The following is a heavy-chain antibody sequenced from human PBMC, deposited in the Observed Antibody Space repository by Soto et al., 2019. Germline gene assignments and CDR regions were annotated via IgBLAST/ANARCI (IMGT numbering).Heavy chain of an antibody. D-gene: IGHD3-10*01. CDR2: IYYIGST. CDR3: ARKVVTTIRGVASGYMVV. J-gene: IGHJ6*04. CDR1: GGSISSYY. Sequence: SQTLSLTCTVSGGSISSYYWSWILQPPGKGLEWIGYIYYIGSTNYNPSLKSRVTISVYTSKNQFSLKLSSVTAADTAVYYCARKVVTTIRGVASGYMVVWGKGLTVNLSS. V-gene: IGHV4-59*01.